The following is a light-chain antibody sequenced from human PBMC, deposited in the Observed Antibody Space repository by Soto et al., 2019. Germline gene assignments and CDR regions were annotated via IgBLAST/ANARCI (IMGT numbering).Light chain of an antibody. Sequence: EIVMTQSPATLSVSPGERAILSCRASQSITSTLAWYQQKPCQAPRLLIYAASTRATGVPSRFSASGSGTEFTPTISSLQSTDSAIYYWHLYNTRPYTFDQGTKLE. CDR2: AAS. CDR1: QSITST. J-gene: IGKJ2*01. V-gene: IGKV3-15*01. CDR3: HLYNTRPYT.